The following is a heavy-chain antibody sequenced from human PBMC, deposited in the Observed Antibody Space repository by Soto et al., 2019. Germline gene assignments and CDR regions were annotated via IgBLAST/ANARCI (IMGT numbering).Heavy chain of an antibody. J-gene: IGHJ4*02. D-gene: IGHD2-15*01. CDR3: AKLLSVVVVAATDFEY. CDR1: GFTFSSYA. CDR2: ISGSGGST. V-gene: IGHV3-23*01. Sequence: PGGSLRLSCAASGFTFSSYAMSWVRQAPGKGLEWVSAISGSGGSTYYADSVKGRFTISRDNSKNTLYLQMNSLRAEDTAVYYCAKLLSVVVVAATDFEYWGQGTLVTVSS.